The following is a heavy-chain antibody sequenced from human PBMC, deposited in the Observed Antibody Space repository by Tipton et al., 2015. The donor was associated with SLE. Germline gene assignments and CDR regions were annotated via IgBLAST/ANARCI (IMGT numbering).Heavy chain of an antibody. J-gene: IGHJ6*03. D-gene: IGHD3-10*01. Sequence: LRLSCVVYGGSFSSYSWSWIRQAPGKGLEWIGEISHIGRTNYNPSLKSRVAMSVDTSKNQFSLKLSSVTAADTAVYYCARGGAVYYYYYYMDVWGHGALVTVSS. CDR3: ARGGAVYYYYYYMDV. CDR1: GGSFSSYS. CDR2: ISHIGRT. V-gene: IGHV4-34*01.